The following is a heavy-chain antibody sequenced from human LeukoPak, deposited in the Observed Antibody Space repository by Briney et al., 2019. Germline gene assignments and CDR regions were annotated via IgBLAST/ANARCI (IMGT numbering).Heavy chain of an antibody. J-gene: IGHJ4*02. V-gene: IGHV3-15*01. CDR2: IKSKTAGGTT. Sequence: KPGGSLRLSCAASGFTFRTAWMSWVRQAPGKGVEWGGRIKSKTAGGTTDYAAPVKGRFTISRDNSKNTLYLKMNSLKTEDTAVYYCTTEAGSIDKWGQGNLVTVSS. D-gene: IGHD6-13*01. CDR1: GFTFRTAW. CDR3: TTEAGSIDK.